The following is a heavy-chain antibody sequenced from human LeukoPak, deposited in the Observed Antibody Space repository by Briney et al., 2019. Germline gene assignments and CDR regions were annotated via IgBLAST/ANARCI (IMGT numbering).Heavy chain of an antibody. J-gene: IGHJ4*02. Sequence: SVKVSCTASGGTFSSYAISWVRQAPGQGLEWMGGIIPIFGTANYAQKFQGRVPITADESTSTAYMELSSLRSEDTAVYYCARGGLYYDSSGPLDYWGQGTLVTVSS. CDR1: GGTFSSYA. V-gene: IGHV1-69*13. D-gene: IGHD3-22*01. CDR3: ARGGLYYDSSGPLDY. CDR2: IIPIFGTA.